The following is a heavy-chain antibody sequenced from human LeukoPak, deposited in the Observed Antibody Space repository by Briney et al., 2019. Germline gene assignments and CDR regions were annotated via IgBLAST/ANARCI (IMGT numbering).Heavy chain of an antibody. CDR2: ISGRGGST. J-gene: IGHJ4*02. CDR1: GFTFSDYY. Sequence: GGSLRLSCAASGFTFSDYYMSWVRQAPGKGLEWVSGISGRGGSTYYADSVKGRFTISRDNSKNTLYLQMNSLRADDTAVYYCAKVGQSAAADDYWGQGTLVTVSS. CDR3: AKVGQSAAADDY. V-gene: IGHV3-23*01. D-gene: IGHD6-25*01.